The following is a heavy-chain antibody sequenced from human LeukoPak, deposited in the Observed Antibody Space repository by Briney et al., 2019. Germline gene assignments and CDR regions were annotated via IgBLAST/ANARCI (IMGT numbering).Heavy chain of an antibody. CDR3: ARDLRICPRKYDSSSHPFDY. CDR2: TCGSGAAT. CDR1: GFTLTIYG. Sequence: GPSLRLSSAPSGFTLTIYGTSWVRQGPGEGQEWVSGTCGSGAATYYTDSVKDRFTISRDNAQNILYLEMNSLRAEVTARYYCARDLRICPRKYDSSSHPFDYWGQGTLVTVSS. D-gene: IGHD3-22*01. J-gene: IGHJ4*02. V-gene: IGHV3-23*01.